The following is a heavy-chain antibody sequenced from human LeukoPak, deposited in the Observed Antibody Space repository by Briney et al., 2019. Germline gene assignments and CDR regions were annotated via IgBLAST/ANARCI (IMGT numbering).Heavy chain of an antibody. CDR3: AKDGGGLGYNYSLDH. CDR1: GFTFSDYG. D-gene: IGHD5-24*01. Sequence: PGGSLRLSCAASGFTFSDYGMRWVRQAPGKGLEWVTIIWYDGSNKYYADSVKGRFTISRDNSKSTVYLHMNNLRAEDSAVYYCAKDGGGLGYNYSLDHWGQGTLVTVSS. J-gene: IGHJ4*02. V-gene: IGHV3-33*06. CDR2: IWYDGSNK.